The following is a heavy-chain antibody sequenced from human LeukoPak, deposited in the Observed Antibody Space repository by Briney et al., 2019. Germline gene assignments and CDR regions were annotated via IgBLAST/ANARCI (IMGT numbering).Heavy chain of an antibody. D-gene: IGHD6-19*01. CDR2: ISGSGGST. V-gene: IGHV3-23*01. Sequence: GGSLRLSCAASGCTFSRYAMSWVRQAPGEGLEWVSAISGSGGSTYYADSVKGRLTISRDNSKNTLYLQMNSLRAEDTAVYYCAKDGSSGFDYWGQGTLVTVSS. CDR1: GCTFSRYA. CDR3: AKDGSSGFDY. J-gene: IGHJ4*02.